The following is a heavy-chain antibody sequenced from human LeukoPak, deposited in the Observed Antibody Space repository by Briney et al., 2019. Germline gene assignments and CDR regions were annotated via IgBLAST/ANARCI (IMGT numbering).Heavy chain of an antibody. V-gene: IGHV3-23*01. CDR2: ISASGDST. CDR3: ANTYYFDY. J-gene: IGHJ4*02. Sequence: GGSLRLSCAASGPTLSRYAMTWVRQAPGKGLEWVSAISASGDSTYYADSVKGRFTISRDNSEDTLYLQMNSLRAEDTAMYYCANTYYFDYWGQGTLVTVSS. CDR1: GPTLSRYA.